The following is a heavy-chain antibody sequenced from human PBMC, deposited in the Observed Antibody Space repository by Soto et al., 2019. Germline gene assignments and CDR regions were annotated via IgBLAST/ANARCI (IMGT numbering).Heavy chain of an antibody. Sequence: GGSLRLSCAASGFPFSSYCMHWVRQAPGKGLEWVAVIWYDGSNKYYADSVKGRFTISRDNSKNTLYLQMNSLRAEDTAVHYCAREQYYYDSSGYSIWGQGTMVTVSS. J-gene: IGHJ3*02. CDR3: AREQYYYDSSGYSI. CDR2: IWYDGSNK. CDR1: GFPFSSYC. D-gene: IGHD3-22*01. V-gene: IGHV3-33*01.